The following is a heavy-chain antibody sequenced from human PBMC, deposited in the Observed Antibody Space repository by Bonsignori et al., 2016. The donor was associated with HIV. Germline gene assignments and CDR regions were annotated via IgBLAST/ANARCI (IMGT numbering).Heavy chain of an antibody. V-gene: IGHV4-59*11. Sequence: GSLRLSCTVSGGSISTHYWNWIRQPPGKGLEWIGYIYYSGSTNYNPSLKSRVTISVDTSKNQFSLKLSSVTAADTAVYYCVRTRDHNWFDPWGQGTLVTVSS. D-gene: IGHD5-24*01. CDR3: VRTRDHNWFDP. CDR2: IYYSGST. J-gene: IGHJ5*02. CDR1: GGSISTHY.